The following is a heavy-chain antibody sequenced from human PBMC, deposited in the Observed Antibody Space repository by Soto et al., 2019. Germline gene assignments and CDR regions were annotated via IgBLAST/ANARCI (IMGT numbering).Heavy chain of an antibody. CDR1: GYTFSGYS. CDR2: ISGYNGNT. V-gene: IGHV1-18*04. J-gene: IGHJ6*02. D-gene: IGHD2-21*01. CDR3: ARDVFCGGAPACPDMDV. Sequence: SVKVSCKASGYTFSGYSVTWVRQAPEQGLEWMGRISGYNGNTNYARTLRGRLTLTTDTSTSTAYMELRSLTSDDTAVYYCARDVFCGGAPACPDMDVWGQGTTVTASS.